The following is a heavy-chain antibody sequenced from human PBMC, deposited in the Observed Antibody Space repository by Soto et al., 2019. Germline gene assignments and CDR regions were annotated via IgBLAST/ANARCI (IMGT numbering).Heavy chain of an antibody. D-gene: IGHD6-6*01. J-gene: IGHJ5*02. CDR1: GGSISSYY. V-gene: IGHV4-59*01. Sequence: SETLSLTCTVSGGSISSYYWSWIRQPPGKGLEWIGYIYYSGSTNYNPSLKSRVTISVDTSKNQFSLKLSSVTAVDTAVYYCARAPSIAARPKYNWFDPWGQGTLVTVSS. CDR3: ARAPSIAARPKYNWFDP. CDR2: IYYSGST.